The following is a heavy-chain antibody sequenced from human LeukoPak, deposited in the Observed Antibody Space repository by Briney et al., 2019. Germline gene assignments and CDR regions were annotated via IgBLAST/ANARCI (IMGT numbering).Heavy chain of an antibody. V-gene: IGHV4-38-2*02. Sequence: PSETLSLTCTVSGYSISSGYYWGWIRQPPGKGLEWMGSIYHSGSTYYNPSLKSRVTISVDTSKNQFSLKLSSVTAADTAVYYCARDPFPRDGYNWEPDYYYGMDVWGQGTTVTVSS. CDR1: GYSISSGYY. D-gene: IGHD5-24*01. J-gene: IGHJ6*02. CDR2: IYHSGST. CDR3: ARDPFPRDGYNWEPDYYYGMDV.